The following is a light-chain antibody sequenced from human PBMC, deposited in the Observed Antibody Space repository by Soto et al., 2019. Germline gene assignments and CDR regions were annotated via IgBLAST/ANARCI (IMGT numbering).Light chain of an antibody. CDR1: RSFSSSY. J-gene: IGKJ2*01. CDR3: QQYGSSPPYT. V-gene: IGKV3-20*01. CDR2: AAS. Sequence: EIVLTQSPGTLSLSPGERATLSCRASRSFSSSYLAWYQQKPDQAPRLLIDAASTRATGIPNRFSCTGSATHFTRTISKLEPENSAVYYCQQYGSSPPYTFGRGTRLEIK.